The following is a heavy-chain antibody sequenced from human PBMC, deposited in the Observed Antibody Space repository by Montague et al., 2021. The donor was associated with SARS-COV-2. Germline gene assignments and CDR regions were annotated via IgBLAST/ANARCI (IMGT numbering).Heavy chain of an antibody. CDR1: GFTFSSYA. CDR3: AKVKHVHYDFWSGYRGGYFDY. V-gene: IGHV3-23*03. D-gene: IGHD3-3*01. J-gene: IGHJ4*02. Sequence: SLRLSCAASGFTFSSYALSWVRQAPGKGLEWVSVIYSGGSSPYYSYSXXVLFTISRDNSKNTLYLQMNSLRAEDTAVSYCAKVKHVHYDFWSGYRGGYFDYWGQGTLVTVSS. CDR2: IYSGGSSP.